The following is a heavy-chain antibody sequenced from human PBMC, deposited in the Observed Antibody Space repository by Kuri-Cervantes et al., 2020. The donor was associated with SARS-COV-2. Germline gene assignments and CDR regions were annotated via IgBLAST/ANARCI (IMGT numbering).Heavy chain of an antibody. CDR2: IIPIFGTA. Sequence: SVKVSCKASGYTFTSYGISWVRQAPGQGLEWMGGIIPIFGTANYAQKFQGRVTITADESTSTAYMELSSLRSEDTAVYYCARVKAEQLVVVLGGYYYYMDVWGKGTTVTVSS. CDR1: GYTFTSYG. J-gene: IGHJ6*03. CDR3: ARVKAEQLVVVLGGYYYYMDV. V-gene: IGHV1-69*13. D-gene: IGHD6-6*01.